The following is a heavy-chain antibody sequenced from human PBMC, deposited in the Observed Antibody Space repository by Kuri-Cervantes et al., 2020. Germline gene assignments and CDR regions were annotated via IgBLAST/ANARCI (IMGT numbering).Heavy chain of an antibody. D-gene: IGHD6-13*01. Sequence: LRLSCAISGDSVSSNSAAWNWIRQSPSRGLEWLGRTYYRSKWYNDYAVSVKSRVTINPDTSKNQFSLQLNSVTPEDTAVYYCARDLWGYSSSWYGFRSGAFDIWGQGTMVTVSS. CDR2: TYYRSKWYN. CDR3: ARDLWGYSSSWYGFRSGAFDI. CDR1: GDSVSSNSAA. V-gene: IGHV6-1*01. J-gene: IGHJ3*02.